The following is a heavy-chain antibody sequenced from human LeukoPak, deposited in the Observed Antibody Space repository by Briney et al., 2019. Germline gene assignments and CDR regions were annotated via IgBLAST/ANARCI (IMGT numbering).Heavy chain of an antibody. V-gene: IGHV4-59*01. CDR2: IYYSGST. D-gene: IGHD3-3*01. CDR3: ARVGILRLPSNWFDP. Sequence: SETLSLTCTVSGASISSYYWSWIRQPPGKGLEWIGYIYYSGSTRYNPSLKSRVTISVDTSKNQFSLKLSSVTAADTAVYYCARVGILRLPSNWFDPWGQGTLVTVSS. CDR1: GASISSYY. J-gene: IGHJ5*02.